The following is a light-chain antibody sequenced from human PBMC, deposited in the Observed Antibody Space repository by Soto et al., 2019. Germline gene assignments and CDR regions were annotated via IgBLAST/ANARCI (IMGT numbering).Light chain of an antibody. J-gene: IGLJ3*02. CDR3: ETWDSNTPWV. Sequence: QPVLTQSSSASASVGSSVKLTCSLSSGHSSYTIAWHQQQPGKAPRYLMKLEGSGNYNKGSGVPDRFSGSSSGADRYLTISNLQFEDEADYYCETWDSNTPWVFGGGTKLTVL. CDR1: SGHSSYT. CDR2: LEGSGNY. V-gene: IGLV4-60*02.